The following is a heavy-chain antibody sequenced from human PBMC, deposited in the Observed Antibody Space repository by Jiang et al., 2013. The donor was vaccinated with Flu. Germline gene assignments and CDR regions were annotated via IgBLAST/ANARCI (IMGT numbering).Heavy chain of an antibody. CDR3: ARGRYYDSSGYLEFDY. Sequence: GLVKPSETLSLTCTVSGGSISSYYWSWIRQPPGKGLEWIGYIYYSGSTNYNPSLKSRVTISVDTSKNQFSLKLSSVTAADTAVYFCARGRYYDSSGYLEFDYWGQGTLVAVSS. CDR2: IYYSGST. D-gene: IGHD3-22*01. CDR1: GGSISSYY. V-gene: IGHV4-59*01. J-gene: IGHJ4*02.